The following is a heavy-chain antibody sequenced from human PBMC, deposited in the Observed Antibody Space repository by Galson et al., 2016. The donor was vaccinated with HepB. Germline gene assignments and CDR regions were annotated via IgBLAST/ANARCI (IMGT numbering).Heavy chain of an antibody. V-gene: IGHV3-23*01. CDR2: ISTRRTT. CDR3: AKERLVRRIFDH. J-gene: IGHJ4*02. D-gene: IGHD1-1*01. Sequence: SLRLSCAASGFVFSNFGLSWVRQAPGKGLGWVASISTRRTTYYSDSVQGRFTISRDNSNNTLYLQMNGLRAEDTAVYYCAKERLVRRIFDHWGQGTLVTVSS. CDR1: GFVFSNFG.